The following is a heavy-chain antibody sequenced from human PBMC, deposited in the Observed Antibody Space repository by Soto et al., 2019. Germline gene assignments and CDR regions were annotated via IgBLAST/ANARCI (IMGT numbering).Heavy chain of an antibody. V-gene: IGHV1-18*01. CDR1: GYTFASYG. CDR3: ASGDRPMVRGVIIPSYYYYGMDV. D-gene: IGHD3-10*01. Sequence: ASVKVSCKASGYTFASYGISWVRQAPGQGLEWMGWISAYNGNTNYAQKLQGRVTMTTDTSTSTAYMELRSLRSDDTAVYYCASGDRPMVRGVIIPSYYYYGMDVWGQGTTVTVSS. CDR2: ISAYNGNT. J-gene: IGHJ6*02.